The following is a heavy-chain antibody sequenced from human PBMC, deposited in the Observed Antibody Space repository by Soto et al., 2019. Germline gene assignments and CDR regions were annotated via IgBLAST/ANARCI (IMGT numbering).Heavy chain of an antibody. CDR3: TRVDVHCSGGSCSGVAMEV. CDR1: GFTVSSKY. D-gene: IGHD2-15*01. V-gene: IGHV3-66*01. CDR2: IQSGGST. J-gene: IGHJ6*03. Sequence: EVQLVESGGGLVQPGGSLRLSCAASGFTVSSKYMSWVRQAPGKGLEWVSLIQSGGSTYYAGSVKGRFTISRDNSENTLYLQMNRLRVEDTVVYYCTRVDVHCSGGSCSGVAMEVGGKGTTVTVS.